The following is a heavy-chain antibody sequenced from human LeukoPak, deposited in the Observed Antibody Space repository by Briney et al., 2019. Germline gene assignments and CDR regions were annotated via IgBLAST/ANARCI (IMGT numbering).Heavy chain of an antibody. J-gene: IGHJ4*02. V-gene: IGHV3-23*01. Sequence: GGSLRLSCAASGFSLNNYAXXWVXXAXXXXXXXXXXXXGSGDKTHYADSVKGRFTISRDNSKNTLYLQTHGLRADDTAIYYCARGRRNWVVAAEPFDYWGQGTLVTVSS. D-gene: IGHD2-15*01. CDR1: GFSLNNYA. CDR2: XXGSGDKT. CDR3: ARGRRNWVVAAEPFDY.